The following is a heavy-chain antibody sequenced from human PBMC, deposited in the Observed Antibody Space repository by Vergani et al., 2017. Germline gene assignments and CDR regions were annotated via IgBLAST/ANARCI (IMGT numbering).Heavy chain of an antibody. CDR1: GFTFSDHY. Sequence: QVQLVESGGGLVKPGGSLRLSCAASGFTFSDHYMSWVRQAPGKGLEWISYMSSGDSIYYADSVKGRFTITRDDVKKSLLLRMNNLKVDDTAIYYCARTRSPIAMIRQFEQWGQGTLVTVSS. V-gene: IGHV3-11*01. CDR3: ARTRSPIAMIRQFEQ. J-gene: IGHJ4*02. CDR2: MSSGDSI. D-gene: IGHD5-18*01.